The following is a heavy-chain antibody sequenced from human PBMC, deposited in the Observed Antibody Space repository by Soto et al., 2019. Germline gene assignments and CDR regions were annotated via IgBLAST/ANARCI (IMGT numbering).Heavy chain of an antibody. Sequence: SETLSLTCAVYGGSFSGYYWSWIRQPPGKGLEWIGEINHSGSTNYNPSLKSRVTISVDTSKNQFSLKLSSVTAADTAVYYCARAGSGSYYREQNWFDPWGQGTLVTVSS. CDR1: GGSFSGYY. V-gene: IGHV4-34*01. J-gene: IGHJ5*02. D-gene: IGHD3-10*01. CDR3: ARAGSGSYYREQNWFDP. CDR2: INHSGST.